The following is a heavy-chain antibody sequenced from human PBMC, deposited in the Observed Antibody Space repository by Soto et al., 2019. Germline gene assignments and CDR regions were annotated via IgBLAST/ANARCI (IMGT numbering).Heavy chain of an antibody. J-gene: IGHJ4*02. CDR3: ARGRGTYYYDSSGYARLGVFDY. Sequence: QVQLVQSGAEVKKPGSSVKVSCKASGGTFSSYAISWVRQAPGQGLEWMGGIIPIFGTANYAQKFQGRVTNTADESTSTAYMELSSLRSEDTAVYYCARGRGTYYYDSSGYARLGVFDYWGQGTLVTVSS. CDR2: IIPIFGTA. V-gene: IGHV1-69*01. CDR1: GGTFSSYA. D-gene: IGHD3-22*01.